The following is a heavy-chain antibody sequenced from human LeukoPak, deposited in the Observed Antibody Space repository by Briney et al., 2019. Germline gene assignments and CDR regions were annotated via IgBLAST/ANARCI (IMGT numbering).Heavy chain of an antibody. Sequence: SETLSLTCAVYGGSFSGYYWSWIRQPPGKGLEWIGEINHSGSTNYNPSLKSRVTISVDTSKNQFSLKLSSVTAADTAVYYCARGLTRDYIWGSYRPQGGYFDNWGQGTLVTVSS. CDR3: ARGLTRDYIWGSYRPQGGYFDN. CDR2: INHSGST. J-gene: IGHJ4*02. V-gene: IGHV4-34*01. D-gene: IGHD3-16*02. CDR1: GGSFSGYY.